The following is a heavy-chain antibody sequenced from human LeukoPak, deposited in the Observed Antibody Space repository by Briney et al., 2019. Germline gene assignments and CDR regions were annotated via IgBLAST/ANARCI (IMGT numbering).Heavy chain of an antibody. CDR1: GFTFTNYA. Sequence: GGSLRLSCAASGFTFTNYAMNWVRQAPGKGLEWVSAISNSGSNTYYADSVKGRFTISRDNLKNTLYLQMNSLRAEDTAVYFCAKAPYANSWYLFEYWGQGTLVTVSS. J-gene: IGHJ4*02. CDR3: AKAPYANSWYLFEY. D-gene: IGHD6-13*01. V-gene: IGHV3-23*01. CDR2: ISNSGSNT.